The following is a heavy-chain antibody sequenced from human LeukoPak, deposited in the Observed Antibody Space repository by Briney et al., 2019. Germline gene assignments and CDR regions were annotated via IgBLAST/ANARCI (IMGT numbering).Heavy chain of an antibody. CDR2: INPNSGGT. J-gene: IGHJ4*02. V-gene: IGHV1-2*04. CDR3: ARSGWELLRSDFDY. D-gene: IGHD1-26*01. CDR1: GYTFTGYY. Sequence: GASVKVSCKASGYTFTGYYMHWVRQGPGQGLEWMGWINPNSGGTNYAQKFQGWVTMTRDTSISTAYMELRSLRSDDTAVYYCARSGWELLRSDFDYWGQGTLVTVSS.